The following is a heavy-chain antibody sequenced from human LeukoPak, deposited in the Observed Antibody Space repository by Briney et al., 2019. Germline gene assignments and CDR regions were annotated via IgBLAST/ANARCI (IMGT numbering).Heavy chain of an antibody. J-gene: IGHJ4*02. V-gene: IGHV3-30*18. CDR2: ISYDGSNK. CDR3: AKGALGYSYGNYFDY. Sequence: GGSLRLSCAASGFTFSSYGMHRVRQAPGKGLEWVAVISYDGSNKYYADSVKGRFTISRDNSKNTLYLQMNSLRAEDTAVYYCAKGALGYSYGNYFDYWGQGTLVTVSS. CDR1: GFTFSSYG. D-gene: IGHD5-18*01.